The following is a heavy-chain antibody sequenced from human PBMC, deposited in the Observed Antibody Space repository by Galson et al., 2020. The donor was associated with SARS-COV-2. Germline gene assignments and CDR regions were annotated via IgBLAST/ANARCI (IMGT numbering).Heavy chain of an antibody. Sequence: SLKISCAASGFTFDDYAMHWVRQAPGKGLEWVSGISWNSGSIGYADSVKGRFTISRDNAKNSLYLQMNSLRAEDTALYYCAKDIAEDGLKLFDYWGQGTLVTVSS. CDR3: AKDIAEDGLKLFDY. CDR1: GFTFDDYA. D-gene: IGHD1-7*01. CDR2: ISWNSGSI. V-gene: IGHV3-9*01. J-gene: IGHJ4*02.